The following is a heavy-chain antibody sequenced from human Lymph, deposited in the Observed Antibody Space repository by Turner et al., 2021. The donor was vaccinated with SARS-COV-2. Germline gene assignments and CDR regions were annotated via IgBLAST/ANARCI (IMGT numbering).Heavy chain of an antibody. D-gene: IGHD3-9*01. CDR1: GYTFTRYD. Sequence: QVKLVQSGAEVKKPGASVKVSCMASGYTFTRYDINWVRQATGQGLEWMGWLDPNSGNTGYAQKFQGRVTMTRNTSISTAYMELSSLRSEDTAVYYCARAAQLTVWFDPWGQGTLVTVSS. CDR2: LDPNSGNT. V-gene: IGHV1-8*01. CDR3: ARAAQLTVWFDP. J-gene: IGHJ5*02.